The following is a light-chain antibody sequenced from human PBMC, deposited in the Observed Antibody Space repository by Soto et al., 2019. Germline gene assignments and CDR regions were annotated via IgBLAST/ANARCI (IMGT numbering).Light chain of an antibody. CDR2: EVS. CDR3: SSHTSSNTLL. V-gene: IGLV2-14*01. Sequence: QSALTQPASVSGSPGQSITISCTGTSSDVGGYNYVSWYQQHPGKAPKLMIYEVSNRPSGVSDRFSGSKSGNTASLTISGLQAEDEADYYCSSHTSSNTLLFGGGTKLTVL. J-gene: IGLJ2*01. CDR1: SSDVGGYNY.